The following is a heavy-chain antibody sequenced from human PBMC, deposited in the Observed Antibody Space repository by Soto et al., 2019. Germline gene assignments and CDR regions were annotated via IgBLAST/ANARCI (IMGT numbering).Heavy chain of an antibody. Sequence: ETLSLTCTVSGGSISSSSYYWGWIRQPPGQGLEWIGSIYYSGSTYYNPSLKSRVTISVDTSKNQFSLKLSSVTAADTAVYYCASFLGYCSSTSCSEYYYYYGMDVWGQGTTVTVSS. J-gene: IGHJ6*02. D-gene: IGHD2-2*01. CDR3: ASFLGYCSSTSCSEYYYYYGMDV. CDR1: GGSISSSSYY. V-gene: IGHV4-39*01. CDR2: IYYSGST.